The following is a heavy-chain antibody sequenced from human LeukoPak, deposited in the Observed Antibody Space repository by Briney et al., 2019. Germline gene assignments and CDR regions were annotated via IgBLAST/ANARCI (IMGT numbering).Heavy chain of an antibody. D-gene: IGHD3-22*01. CDR3: ARAKNPVRYYYDSSGYYFDY. J-gene: IGHJ4*02. CDR1: GGSISSYH. Sequence: SETLSLTCTVSGGSISSYHWSWIRQPPGKGLEWIGYIYYSGSTNYNPSLKSRVTISVDTSKNQFSLKLSSVTAADTAVYYCARAKNPVRYYYDSSGYYFDYWGQGTLVTVSS. V-gene: IGHV4-59*13. CDR2: IYYSGST.